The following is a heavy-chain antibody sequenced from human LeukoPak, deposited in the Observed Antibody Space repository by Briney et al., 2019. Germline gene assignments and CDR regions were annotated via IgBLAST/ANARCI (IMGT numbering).Heavy chain of an antibody. Sequence: SETLSLTCTVSGGSITTYPYNWGWIRQTQGKGLEWIGTISYSGTTYYKPSLKSRVTMSIDTSKDQFSLNLSSATAADTAVYYCARHPTGYPNWFDSWGQGILVIVSS. J-gene: IGHJ5*01. CDR1: GGSITTYPYN. V-gene: IGHV4-39*01. D-gene: IGHD3-9*01. CDR3: ARHPTGYPNWFDS. CDR2: ISYSGTT.